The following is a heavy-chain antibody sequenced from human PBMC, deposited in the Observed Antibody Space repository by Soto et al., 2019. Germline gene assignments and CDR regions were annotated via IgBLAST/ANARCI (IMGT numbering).Heavy chain of an antibody. CDR2: ISGSGGST. CDR1: GFTFSSYA. V-gene: IGHV3-23*01. J-gene: IGHJ5*02. D-gene: IGHD5-18*01. Sequence: GGSLRLSCAASGFTFSSYAMSWVRQAPGKGLEWVSAISGSGGSTYYAYSVKGRFTIARYNSKNTLYLQISSVRAEETAVYYCAKVMVKNWFDPWGQGTLVTVSS. CDR3: AKVMVKNWFDP.